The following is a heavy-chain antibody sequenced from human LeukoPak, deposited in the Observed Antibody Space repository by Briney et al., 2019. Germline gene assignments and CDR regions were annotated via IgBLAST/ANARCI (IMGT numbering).Heavy chain of an antibody. Sequence: GSLRLSCAASGFTFSSYWMNWVRQAPGKGLEWIGYIFHTGSTNYNPSLKSRVTISVDTSKNQFSLKLSSVTAADTAVYYCARHIRGAYYYFDYWGQGTLVTVSS. D-gene: IGHD3-10*01. CDR2: IFHTGST. J-gene: IGHJ4*02. CDR1: GFTFSSYW. V-gene: IGHV4-59*08. CDR3: ARHIRGAYYYFDY.